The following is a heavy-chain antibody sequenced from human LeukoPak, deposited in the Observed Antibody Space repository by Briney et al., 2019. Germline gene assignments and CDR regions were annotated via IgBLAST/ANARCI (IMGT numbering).Heavy chain of an antibody. CDR2: ISAYNGNT. V-gene: IGHV1-18*04. J-gene: IGHJ5*02. D-gene: IGHD3-9*01. Sequence: ASVKVSCKASGYTFTSYGISWVRQAPGQGLEWMGWISAYNGNTNYAQKLQGRVTMTTDTSTSTAYMELRSLRSGDTAVYYCARSSTTTYYDILTGYYDLNWFDPWGQGTLVTVSS. CDR3: ARSSTTTYYDILTGYYDLNWFDP. CDR1: GYTFTSYG.